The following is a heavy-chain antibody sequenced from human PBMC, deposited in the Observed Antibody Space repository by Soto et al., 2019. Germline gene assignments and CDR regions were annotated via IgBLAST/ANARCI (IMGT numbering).Heavy chain of an antibody. CDR3: ARDKTDGYYDSSGYCPY. Sequence: QVQLVESGGGVVQPGRSLRLSCAASGFTFSSYAMHWVRQAPGKGLEWVAVISYDGSNKYYADSVKGRFTISRDNSKNTLYLQMNSLRAEDMAVYYCARDKTDGYYDSSGYCPYWGQGTLVTVSS. CDR1: GFTFSSYA. CDR2: ISYDGSNK. V-gene: IGHV3-30-3*01. J-gene: IGHJ4*02. D-gene: IGHD3-22*01.